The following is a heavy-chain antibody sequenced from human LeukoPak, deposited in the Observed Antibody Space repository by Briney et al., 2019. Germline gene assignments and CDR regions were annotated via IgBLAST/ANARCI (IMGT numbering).Heavy chain of an antibody. J-gene: IGHJ6*02. V-gene: IGHV3-30*03. Sequence: PGRSLRLSCAASGFTFSSYGMHWVRQAPGKGLEWVAVISYDGSNKYYADSVKGRFTISRDNSKNTLYLQMNSLRAEDTAVYYCARERIVVVPAAINYYYYYGMDVWGQGTTVTVSS. CDR2: ISYDGSNK. D-gene: IGHD2-2*02. CDR1: GFTFSSYG. CDR3: ARERIVVVPAAINYYYYYGMDV.